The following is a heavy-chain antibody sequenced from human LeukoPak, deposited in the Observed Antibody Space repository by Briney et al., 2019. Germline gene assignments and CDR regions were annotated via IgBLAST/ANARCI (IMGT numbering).Heavy chain of an antibody. Sequence: GESLKISCKGTGYRFSDYWIGWVRQMPGKGLEWMGIIYPDVSDTRYSPSFQGQVTISADKSINTAYLQWSSLKTSDTAMFYCARLDYGGSEIVDYWGQGTLVTVSS. CDR1: GYRFSDYW. D-gene: IGHD4-23*01. J-gene: IGHJ4*02. CDR2: IYPDVSDT. CDR3: ARLDYGGSEIVDY. V-gene: IGHV5-51*01.